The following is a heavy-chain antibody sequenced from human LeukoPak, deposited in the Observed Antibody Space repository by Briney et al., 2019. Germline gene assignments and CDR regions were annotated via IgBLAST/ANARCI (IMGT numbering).Heavy chain of an antibody. CDR1: GYTFTNYG. D-gene: IGHD3-22*01. CDR3: ARVESSGYLVDY. Sequence: ASVKVSCKASGYTFTNYGVNWVRQAPGQGLEWMGIINPSGGSTSYAQKFQGRVTMTRDTSTSTVYMELSSLRSEDTAVYYCARVESSGYLVDYWGQGTLVTVSS. J-gene: IGHJ4*02. V-gene: IGHV1-46*01. CDR2: INPSGGST.